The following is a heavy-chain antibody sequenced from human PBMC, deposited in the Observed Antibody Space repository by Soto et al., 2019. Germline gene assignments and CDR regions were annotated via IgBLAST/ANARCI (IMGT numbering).Heavy chain of an antibody. Sequence: ASVKVSFKASGYPFTGYYMHWVRQAPGQGLEWMGWINPNSGGTNYAQKFQGRVTMTRDTSISTAYMELSRLRSDDTAVYYCASLVDTDMVEIFDYWGQGTMVTVSS. J-gene: IGHJ4*02. CDR3: ASLVDTDMVEIFDY. V-gene: IGHV1-2*02. CDR1: GYPFTGYY. D-gene: IGHD5-18*01. CDR2: INPNSGGT.